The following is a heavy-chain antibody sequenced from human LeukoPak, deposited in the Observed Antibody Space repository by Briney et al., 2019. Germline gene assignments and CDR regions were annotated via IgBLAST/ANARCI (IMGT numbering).Heavy chain of an antibody. Sequence: SVKVSCKASGGTFSSYAISWVRQTPGQGLEWMGGIIPIFGTANYAQKFQGRVTITADESTSTAYMELSSLRSEDTAVYYCAIGGPYCSSTSCYSGVDYWGQGTLVTVSS. CDR1: GGTFSSYA. CDR3: AIGGPYCSSTSCYSGVDY. D-gene: IGHD2-2*01. J-gene: IGHJ4*02. V-gene: IGHV1-69*13. CDR2: IIPIFGTA.